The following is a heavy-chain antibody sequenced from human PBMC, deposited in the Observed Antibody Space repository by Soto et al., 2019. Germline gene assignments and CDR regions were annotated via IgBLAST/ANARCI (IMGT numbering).Heavy chain of an antibody. CDR2: ISAYNGNT. CDR1: GYTFTSYG. V-gene: IGHV1-18*04. D-gene: IGHD6-19*01. J-gene: IGHJ4*02. CDR3: AREGQWLVNYYFDY. Sequence: ASVKVSCKASGYTFTSYGISWVRQARGQGLEWMGWISAYNGNTNYAQKLQGRVTMTTDTSTSTAYMELRSLRSDDTAVYYCAREGQWLVNYYFDYWGQGTLVTVSS.